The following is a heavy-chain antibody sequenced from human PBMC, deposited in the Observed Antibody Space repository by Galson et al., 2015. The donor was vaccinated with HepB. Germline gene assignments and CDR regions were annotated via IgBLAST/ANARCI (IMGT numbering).Heavy chain of an antibody. CDR2: LNAGNGDT. CDR1: GYAFTEYP. J-gene: IGHJ4*02. V-gene: IGHV1-3*01. CDR3: ARGKGILFKWNEMNF. Sequence: SVKVSCKASGYAFTEYPLYWVRQASGQRLEWMGWLNAGNGDTKYSETFQGRLTFTRDRSANTGYMDLSSLKPEDTAVYYCARGKGILFKWNEMNFWGQGTLVTVSS. D-gene: IGHD1-1*01.